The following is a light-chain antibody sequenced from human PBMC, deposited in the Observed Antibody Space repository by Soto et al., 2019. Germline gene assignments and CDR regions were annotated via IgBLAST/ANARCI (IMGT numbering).Light chain of an antibody. CDR1: SSDVGGYDY. V-gene: IGLV2-14*01. Sequence: QSALTQPASVSGSPGQSLTISCTGTSSDVGGYDYVSWYQQHPGKAPKLMIYDVSNGPSGVSNRFSGSKSGNTASLTISGLQAEDEADYHCSSHTSSGTRVFGGGTKLTVL. J-gene: IGLJ2*01. CDR3: SSHTSSGTRV. CDR2: DVS.